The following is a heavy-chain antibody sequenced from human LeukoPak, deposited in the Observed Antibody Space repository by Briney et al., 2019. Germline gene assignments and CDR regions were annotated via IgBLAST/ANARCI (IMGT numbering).Heavy chain of an antibody. CDR1: GFSFSSYS. Sequence: PGGSLRLSCAASGFSFSSYSMNWVRQAPGKGLEWVSSISSSKRYIYYADSVKGRFTISRDNAKNSLYLEMTSLRAEDTAVYYCASGSPAGDYCGQGTLVTVSS. D-gene: IGHD1-26*01. CDR3: ASGSPAGDY. J-gene: IGHJ4*02. CDR2: ISSSKRYI. V-gene: IGHV3-21*01.